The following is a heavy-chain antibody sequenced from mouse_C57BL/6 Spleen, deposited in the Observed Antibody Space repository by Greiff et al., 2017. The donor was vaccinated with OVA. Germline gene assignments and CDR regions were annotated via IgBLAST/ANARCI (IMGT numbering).Heavy chain of an antibody. CDR3: ARLDGSSYFDY. D-gene: IGHD1-1*01. CDR1: GYTFTSYT. J-gene: IGHJ2*01. V-gene: IGHV1-4*01. CDR2: INPSSGYT. Sequence: QVHVKQSGAELARPGASVKMSCKASGYTFTSYTMHWVKQRPGQGLEWIGYINPSSGYTKYNQKFKDKATVTADKSSSTAYMQLSSLTSEDSAVYYCARLDGSSYFDYWGQGTTLTVSS.